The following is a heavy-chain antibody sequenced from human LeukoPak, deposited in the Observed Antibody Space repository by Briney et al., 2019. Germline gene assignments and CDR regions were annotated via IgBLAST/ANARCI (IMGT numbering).Heavy chain of an antibody. D-gene: IGHD2-2*01. CDR3: GREGYTSGYAGAFDT. Sequence: GGSLRLSCIASGSTLRNNIMTWVRQAPGKGLEWVSSLSFIDDSTYYADSVKGRFTISRDTSKNTLFLKMNSLIPEDTGVYYCGREGYTSGYAGAFDTWGQGTMVTVSS. J-gene: IGHJ3*02. CDR1: GSTLRNNI. CDR2: LSFIDDST. V-gene: IGHV3-23*01.